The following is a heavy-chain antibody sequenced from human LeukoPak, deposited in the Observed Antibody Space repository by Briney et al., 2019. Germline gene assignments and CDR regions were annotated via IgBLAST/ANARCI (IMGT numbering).Heavy chain of an antibody. Sequence: SEPLSPTCAAYGGFFSGYYCSWIHQPPRNLQELIGEIPDNGSTNYSPSLKGQVTISVDKSNNQFYLQLSPVNASDTAVYYCAWAGYCSSTSCSYFDYWGQGTLVTVCS. CDR1: GGFFSGYY. CDR3: AWAGYCSSTSCSYFDY. J-gene: IGHJ4*02. CDR2: IPDNGST. D-gene: IGHD2-2*01. V-gene: IGHV4-34*01.